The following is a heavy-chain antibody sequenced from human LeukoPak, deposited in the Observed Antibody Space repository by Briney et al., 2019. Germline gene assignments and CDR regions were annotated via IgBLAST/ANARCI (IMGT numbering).Heavy chain of an antibody. CDR2: ISISGDTK. CDR1: GFNFNSYE. V-gene: IGHV3-48*03. D-gene: IGHD2-21*01. J-gene: IGHJ4*02. CDR3: SRDGPGDF. Sequence: GGSLRLSCVGSGFNFNSYEMNWVRQAPGKGLEWSSYISISGDTKHYADSVKGRFTISRHNINNSLYLQMNSLRGEDTAVYYCSRDGPGDFWGQGTLVTVSS.